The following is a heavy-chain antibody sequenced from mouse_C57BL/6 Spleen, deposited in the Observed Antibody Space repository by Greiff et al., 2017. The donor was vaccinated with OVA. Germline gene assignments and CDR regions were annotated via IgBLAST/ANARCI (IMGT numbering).Heavy chain of an antibody. V-gene: IGHV1-53*01. J-gene: IGHJ4*01. Sequence: VQLQQPGTELVKPGASVKLSCKASGYTFTSYWMHWVKQRPGQGLEWIGNINPSNGGTNYNEKFKSKATLTVDKSSSTAYMQLSSLTSEDSAVYYCARVLYGTYYAMDYWGQGTSVTVSS. CDR1: GYTFTSYW. CDR3: ARVLYGTYYAMDY. CDR2: INPSNGGT. D-gene: IGHD1-1*02.